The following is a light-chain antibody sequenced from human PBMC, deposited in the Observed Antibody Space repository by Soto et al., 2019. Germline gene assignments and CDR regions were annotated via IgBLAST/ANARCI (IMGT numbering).Light chain of an antibody. CDR3: SSYAGSDNPVV. CDR1: SSDVGGYKY. V-gene: IGLV2-8*01. J-gene: IGLJ2*01. CDR2: EVS. Sequence: QSALTQPPSASGSPGQSVTISYTGTSSDVGGYKYVSWYQQHPDKAPKLMIYEVSKRPSGVPDRLSGSKSGNTASLTVSGLQAEDEADYYCSSYAGSDNPVVFGGGTQLTVL.